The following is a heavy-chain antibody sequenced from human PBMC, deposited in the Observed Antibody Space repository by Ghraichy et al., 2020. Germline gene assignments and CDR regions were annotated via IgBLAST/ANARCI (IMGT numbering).Heavy chain of an antibody. J-gene: IGHJ6*02. Sequence: GSLRLSCAASGFTVSSNYMSWVRQAPGKGLEWVSVIYSGGSTYYADSVKGRFTISRDNSKNTLYLQMNSLRAEDTAVYYCARDAGRGSGGSCYSSDGMDVWGQGTTVTVSS. CDR3: ARDAGRGSGGSCYSSDGMDV. CDR2: IYSGGST. D-gene: IGHD2-15*01. V-gene: IGHV3-53*01. CDR1: GFTVSSNY.